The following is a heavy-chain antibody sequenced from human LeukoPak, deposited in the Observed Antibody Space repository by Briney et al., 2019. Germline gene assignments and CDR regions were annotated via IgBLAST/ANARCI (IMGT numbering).Heavy chain of an antibody. V-gene: IGHV3-23*01. CDR2: ISGSGGST. Sequence: PGGSLRLSCAASGFTFSSYAMSWVRQAPGKGLEWVSAISGSGGSTYYADSVKGRFTISRDNSKDTLYLQMNSLRAEDTAVYYCAPQLAPVWEIAVAGTNWFDPWGQGTLVTVSS. J-gene: IGHJ5*02. CDR1: GFTFSSYA. D-gene: IGHD6-19*01. CDR3: APQLAPVWEIAVAGTNWFDP.